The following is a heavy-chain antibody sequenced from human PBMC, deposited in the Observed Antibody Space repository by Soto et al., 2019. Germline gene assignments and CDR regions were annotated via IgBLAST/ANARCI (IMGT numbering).Heavy chain of an antibody. CDR1: GGTFSSYT. Sequence: QVPLVQSGAEVKKPGSSVKVSCKASGGTFSSYTISWVRQAPGQGLEWMGRIIPILGIANYAQKFQGRVTITADKSTSTAYMELSSLRSEDTAVYYCARDKVGAAAGTRGYFDYWGQGTLVTVSS. CDR2: IIPILGIA. V-gene: IGHV1-69*08. J-gene: IGHJ4*02. CDR3: ARDKVGAAAGTRGYFDY. D-gene: IGHD6-13*01.